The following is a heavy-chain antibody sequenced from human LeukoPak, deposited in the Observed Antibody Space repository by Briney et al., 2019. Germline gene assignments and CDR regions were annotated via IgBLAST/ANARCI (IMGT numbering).Heavy chain of an antibody. V-gene: IGHV4-59*01. J-gene: IGHJ6*02. CDR2: IYYSGST. Sequence: SETLSLTCTVSGGSISSYYWSWIRQPPGKGLEWMGYIYYSGSTNYNPSLKSRVTISVDTSKNQFSLKLSSVTAADTAVYYCARGDNSGSYYFDSDYGMDVWGQGTTVTVSS. CDR1: GGSISSYY. D-gene: IGHD1-26*01. CDR3: ARGDNSGSYYFDSDYGMDV.